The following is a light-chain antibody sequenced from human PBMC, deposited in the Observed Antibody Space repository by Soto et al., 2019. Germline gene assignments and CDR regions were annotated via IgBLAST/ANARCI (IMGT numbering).Light chain of an antibody. Sequence: EIVLTQSPATLSLSPGERATLSCRASQSVSSYLAWYQQKPGQAPRLLMYDASTRATGIPARFSGSGSVTDFTLTISNLEPEDFAVYYCQQRSNWPLTFGGGTKVEIK. V-gene: IGKV3-11*01. CDR1: QSVSSY. CDR2: DAS. CDR3: QQRSNWPLT. J-gene: IGKJ4*01.